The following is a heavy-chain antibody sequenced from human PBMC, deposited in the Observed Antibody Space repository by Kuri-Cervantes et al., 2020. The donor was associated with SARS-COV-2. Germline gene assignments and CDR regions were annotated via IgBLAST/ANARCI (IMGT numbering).Heavy chain of an antibody. D-gene: IGHD6-19*01. CDR1: GGSISSYY. V-gene: IGHV4-59*08. Sequence: ESLKISCTVSGGSISSYYWSWIRQPPGKGLEWIGYIYYSGSTNYNPSLKSRVTISVDTSKNQFSLKLSSVTAADTAVYYCARRYSSGWYNYWGQGTLVTVSS. CDR3: ARRYSSGWYNY. CDR2: IYYSGST. J-gene: IGHJ4*02.